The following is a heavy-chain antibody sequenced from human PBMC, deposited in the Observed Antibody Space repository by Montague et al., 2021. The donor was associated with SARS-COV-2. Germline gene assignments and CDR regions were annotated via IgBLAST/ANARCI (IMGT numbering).Heavy chain of an antibody. D-gene: IGHD3-22*01. CDR2: ISHSGNT. V-gene: IGHV4-4*02. CDR1: GGSISTTNW. CDR3: ARAMIVVTRDAFDI. Sequence: SETLSLTCSASGGSISTTNWWSWVRQPPGKGLEWIGEISHSGNTNYNSSVRSRVTISLDKSKNQFSLKLSSVTAADTAVYYCARAMIVVTRDAFDIGGRGTKVIVST. J-gene: IGHJ3*02.